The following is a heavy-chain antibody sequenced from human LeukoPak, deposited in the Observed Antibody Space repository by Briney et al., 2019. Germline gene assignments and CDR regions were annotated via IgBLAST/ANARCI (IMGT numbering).Heavy chain of an antibody. Sequence: TGGSLRLSCTSSTFALGSYWMHWVRQVPGGGLVWVARMSSDGTGTNYADSVKGRFTISRDNAKNSLYLQMNSLRVEDTAVYYCARGGAGCFFDFWGQGTLVTVS. D-gene: IGHD2-15*01. CDR3: ARGGAGCFFDF. V-gene: IGHV3-74*01. CDR1: TFALGSYW. J-gene: IGHJ4*02. CDR2: MSSDGTGT.